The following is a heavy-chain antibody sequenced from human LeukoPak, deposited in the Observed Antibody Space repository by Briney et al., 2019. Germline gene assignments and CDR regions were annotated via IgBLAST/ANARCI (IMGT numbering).Heavy chain of an antibody. Sequence: GGSLRLSCAASGFTFSSYNMNWVRQAPGKGLEWVSSITSSSGHMYYADSVKGRFTISRDNAKNSLYLQMNSLRAEDTAVYYCARDPGPYGGDHWGQGTLVTVSS. CDR3: ARDPGPYGGDH. J-gene: IGHJ4*02. CDR2: ITSSSGHM. V-gene: IGHV3-21*01. D-gene: IGHD4/OR15-4a*01. CDR1: GFTFSSYN.